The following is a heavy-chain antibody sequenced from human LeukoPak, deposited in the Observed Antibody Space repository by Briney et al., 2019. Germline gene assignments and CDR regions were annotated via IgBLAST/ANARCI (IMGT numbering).Heavy chain of an antibody. Sequence: PGGSLRLSCVASGFTFSDYYMAWIRQAPGKGLEWISYISNGGSSIYYADSVQGRFTISRDNANNLVYLQMNSLRAEDTAVYYCARERATFDFWSPYYSYWGQGTLVTVSS. CDR1: GFTFSDYY. CDR3: ARERATFDFWSPYYSY. CDR2: ISNGGSSI. D-gene: IGHD3-3*01. V-gene: IGHV3-11*01. J-gene: IGHJ4*02.